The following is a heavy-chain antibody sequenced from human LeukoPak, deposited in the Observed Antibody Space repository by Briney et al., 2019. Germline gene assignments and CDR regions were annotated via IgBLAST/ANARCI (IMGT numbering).Heavy chain of an antibody. CDR1: GFTLSSYA. J-gene: IGHJ6*03. CDR2: ISDSGNT. CDR3: AREQQLVVGYYYYYYMDV. Sequence: GGSLRLSCAASGFTLSSYAMSWVRQAPGKGLEWVSAISDSGNTYHADSVKGRFTISRDSSKNTLFLQMNRLRPEDAAVYYCAREQQLVVGYYYYYYMDVWGKGTTVTISS. V-gene: IGHV3-23*01. D-gene: IGHD6-13*01.